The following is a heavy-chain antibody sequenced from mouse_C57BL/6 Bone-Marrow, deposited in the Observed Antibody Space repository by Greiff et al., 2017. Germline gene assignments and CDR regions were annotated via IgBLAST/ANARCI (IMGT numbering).Heavy chain of an antibody. J-gene: IGHJ3*01. D-gene: IGHD3-3*01. CDR2: ISSGGSYT. V-gene: IGHV5-6*02. CDR3: ARRRAEAY. CDR1: GFTFSSYG. Sequence: EVKLVESGGDLVKPGGSLKLSCAASGFTFSSYGMSWVRQTPDKRLEWVATISSGGSYTYYPDSVKGRFTISRDKAKNTLYLQMSSLKSEDTAMYYCARRRAEAYGGQGTLVTVAA.